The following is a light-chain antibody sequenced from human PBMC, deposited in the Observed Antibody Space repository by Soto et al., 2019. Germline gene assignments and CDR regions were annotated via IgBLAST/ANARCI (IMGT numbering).Light chain of an antibody. CDR1: QSVSRK. CDR3: QQYNNWFSIT. CDR2: DTS. V-gene: IGKV3-15*01. Sequence: EIVMTQSPATLSVSPGERATLSCRASQSVSRKLAWYQQKPGQAPRLVMYDTSTRATGIPARFSGSGSGTEFPLTISSLQSEDFAVYYCQQYNNWFSITFGQGTRLEIK. J-gene: IGKJ5*01.